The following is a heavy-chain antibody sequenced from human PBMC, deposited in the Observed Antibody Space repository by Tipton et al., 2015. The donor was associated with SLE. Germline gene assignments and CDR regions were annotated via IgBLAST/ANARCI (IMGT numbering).Heavy chain of an antibody. V-gene: IGHV4-4*07. Sequence: TLSLTCTVSGGSIRSHYWTWIRQPAGKGLEWIGDIYTSGSTNYNPSLKSRVTLSVDSSKNQFFLSLNSVTAADTAVYYCARTGWQLPYYFDYWGQGTLVTVSS. CDR3: ARTGWQLPYYFDY. J-gene: IGHJ4*02. D-gene: IGHD3-16*02. CDR1: GGSIRSHY. CDR2: IYTSGST.